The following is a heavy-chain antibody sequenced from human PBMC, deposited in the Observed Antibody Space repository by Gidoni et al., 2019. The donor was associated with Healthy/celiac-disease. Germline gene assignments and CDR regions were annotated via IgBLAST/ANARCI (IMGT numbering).Heavy chain of an antibody. D-gene: IGHD3-16*02. V-gene: IGHV3-30*18. CDR1: GCPFSHYG. CDR3: AKDNGMITFGGVIVYYGMDV. CDR2: ISYDGSNK. Sequence: QVQLVESGGGVVQPGRSLRLSCAAPGCPFSHYGMTGVRQAPGTGLEWVAVISYDGSNKYYADSVKGRFTISRDNSKNTLYLQMNSLRAEDTAVYYCAKDNGMITFGGVIVYYGMDVWGKGTTVTVSS. J-gene: IGHJ6*04.